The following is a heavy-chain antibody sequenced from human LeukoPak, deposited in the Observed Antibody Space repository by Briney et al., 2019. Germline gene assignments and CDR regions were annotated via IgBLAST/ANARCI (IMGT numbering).Heavy chain of an antibody. J-gene: IGHJ4*02. D-gene: IGHD2/OR15-2a*01. V-gene: IGHV4-59*01. CDR2: IYYSGST. Sequence: SETLSLTCTVSGGSISSYYWSWIRQPPGKGLEWIGYIYYSGSTNYNPSLKSRVTISVDTSKNQFSLKLSSVTAADTAVYYCAKEGYYPFDYWGQGTLVTVSS. CDR1: GGSISSYY. CDR3: AKEGYYPFDY.